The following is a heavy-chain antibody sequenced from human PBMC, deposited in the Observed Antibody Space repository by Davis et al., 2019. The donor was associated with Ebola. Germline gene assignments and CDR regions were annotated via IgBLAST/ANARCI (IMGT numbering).Heavy chain of an antibody. CDR2: ISYDGSNK. CDR1: GFTFSSYG. J-gene: IGHJ4*02. V-gene: IGHV3-30*18. CDR3: AKGDILGL. D-gene: IGHD3-9*01. Sequence: GGSLRLSCAASGFTFSSYGMHWVRQAPGKGLEWVAFISYDGSNKYYADSVKGRFTISRDNSKNTLYLQMNSLRAEDTAVYYCAKGDILGLWGQGTLVTVSS.